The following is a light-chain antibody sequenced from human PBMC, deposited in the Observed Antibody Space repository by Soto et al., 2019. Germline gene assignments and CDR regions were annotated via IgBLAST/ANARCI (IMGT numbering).Light chain of an antibody. J-gene: IGKJ5*01. CDR2: DAS. CDR3: QQYENLPT. V-gene: IGKV1-33*01. CDR1: QNINNY. Sequence: DIQMTQSPSSRSSSVADMLTITCQASQNINNYLNWYQQKPGRPPKLLIYDASNLEAGVPSRFRGSGSGTDFTFTISRLPTEDIATYYCQQYENLPTFGQGTRLEI.